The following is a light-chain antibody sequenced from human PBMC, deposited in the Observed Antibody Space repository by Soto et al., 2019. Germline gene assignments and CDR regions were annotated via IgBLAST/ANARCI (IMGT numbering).Light chain of an antibody. J-gene: IGLJ1*01. V-gene: IGLV2-23*01. Sequence: QSALTQPASVSGSPGQSITISCTGTSSDVGSYNLVSWYQQHPGKAPKVMIYEARKRSSGVSDRFSGSKSGNTASLTISGLQAEDECDYYCCSYAGSSTYVFGTGTKLTVL. CDR2: EAR. CDR1: SSDVGSYNL. CDR3: CSYAGSSTYV.